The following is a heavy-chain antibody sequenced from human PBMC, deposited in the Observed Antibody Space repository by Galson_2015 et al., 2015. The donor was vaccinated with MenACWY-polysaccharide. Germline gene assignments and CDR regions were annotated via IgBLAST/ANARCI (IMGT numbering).Heavy chain of an antibody. V-gene: IGHV1-2*02. J-gene: IGHJ5*02. CDR1: GYTFTGNF. CDR3: TRVPTCQHAEGNWFDP. CDR2: INPNSGAT. D-gene: IGHD1-14*01. Sequence: SEKVSCKASGYTFTGNFIHWVRQAPGQGLEWMGWINPNSGATSYAQKFQGRVTMTSNTSINTAYMVLNRLRSGDTAMYYCTRVPTCQHAEGNWFDPWGQGTLVTVSS.